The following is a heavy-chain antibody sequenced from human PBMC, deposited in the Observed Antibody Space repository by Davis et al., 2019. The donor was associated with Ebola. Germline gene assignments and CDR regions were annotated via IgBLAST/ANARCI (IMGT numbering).Heavy chain of an antibody. CDR2: FNPSDSQT. D-gene: IGHD1-26*01. CDR1: GYSFTNNW. Sequence: GESLKISCKGSGYSFTNNWITWVRQMPGKALEWMGRFNPSDSQTNYSPSFQGRVTISGDESISTVYLQWSSLQASDTAIYFCARGHGWVDYWGQGTQVTVSS. J-gene: IGHJ4*02. V-gene: IGHV5-10-1*01. CDR3: ARGHGWVDY.